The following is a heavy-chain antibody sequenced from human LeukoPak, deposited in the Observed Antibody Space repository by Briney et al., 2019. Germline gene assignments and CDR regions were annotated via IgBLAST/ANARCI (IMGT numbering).Heavy chain of an antibody. V-gene: IGHV3-20*04. Sequence: GGSLRLSCAASGFTFDDYGMSWVRQAPGKGLECVSGINWNGGSTGYADSVKGRFTISRDNAKNSLYLQMNSPRAEDTALYYCARVGHDSSGYYYAFDYWGQGTLVTVSS. CDR2: INWNGGST. J-gene: IGHJ4*02. CDR3: ARVGHDSSGYYYAFDY. D-gene: IGHD3-22*01. CDR1: GFTFDDYG.